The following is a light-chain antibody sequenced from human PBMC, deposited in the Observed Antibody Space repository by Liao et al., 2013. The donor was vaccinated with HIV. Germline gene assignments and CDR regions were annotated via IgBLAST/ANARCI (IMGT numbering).Light chain of an antibody. J-gene: IGLJ3*02. V-gene: IGLV3-25*03. CDR2: KDS. CDR1: ALPKQY. Sequence: SYELTQPPSVSVSPGQTARITCSGDALPKQYAYWYQQKAGQAPLVVIYKDSERPSGIPVRFSGSSSGTTVTLTISGVQAEDEADYFCQSADSSGSYRVFGGGTKLTVL. CDR3: QSADSSGSYRV.